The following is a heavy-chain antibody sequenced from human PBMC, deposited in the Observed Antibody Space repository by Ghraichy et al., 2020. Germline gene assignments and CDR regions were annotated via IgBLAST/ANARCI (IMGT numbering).Heavy chain of an antibody. Sequence: SETLSLTCSVSGGSISSSYYWSWIRQPPGKGLEWIGYIYYSGSTNYNPSLKSRVTISVDTSKNQFSLKLSSVTAADTAVYYCAREGGGAPPYYYYGMDVWGQGTTVTVSS. D-gene: IGHD2-21*01. CDR2: IYYSGST. J-gene: IGHJ6*02. V-gene: IGHV4-61*01. CDR1: GGSISSSYY. CDR3: AREGGGAPPYYYYGMDV.